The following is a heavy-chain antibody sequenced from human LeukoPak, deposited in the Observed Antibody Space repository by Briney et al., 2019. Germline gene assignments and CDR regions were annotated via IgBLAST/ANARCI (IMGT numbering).Heavy chain of an antibody. Sequence: GGSLRLSCAASGFTLSSFAMSWVRQAPEKGLEWVSTISGSCASTYYADSVKGRFTISRDNSKNTLYLQMNSLRAEDTAVYYCAKGGRGIVVVVAAQVFDYWGQGTLVTVSS. CDR3: AKGGRGIVVVVAAQVFDY. CDR1: GFTLSSFA. J-gene: IGHJ4*02. CDR2: ISGSCAST. V-gene: IGHV3-23*01. D-gene: IGHD2-15*01.